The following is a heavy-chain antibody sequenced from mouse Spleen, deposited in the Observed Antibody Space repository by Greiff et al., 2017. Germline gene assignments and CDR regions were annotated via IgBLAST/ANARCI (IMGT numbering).Heavy chain of an antibody. J-gene: IGHJ2*01. CDR3: TGAPLIDY. CDR2: INPSNGRT. D-gene: IGHD3-1*01. Sequence: QVQLKQSGAELVKPGASVKLSCKASGYTFTSYWMHWVKQRPGQGLEWIGEINPSNGRTNYNEKFKSKATLTVDKSSSTAYMELSSLTNEDSAVYYCTGAPLIDYWGQGTTLTVSS. V-gene: IGHV1S81*02. CDR1: GYTFTSYW.